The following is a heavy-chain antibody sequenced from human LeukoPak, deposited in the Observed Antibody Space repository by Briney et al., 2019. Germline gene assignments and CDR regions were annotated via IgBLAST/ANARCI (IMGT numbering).Heavy chain of an antibody. CDR3: AREGVYYYYYYMDV. J-gene: IGHJ6*03. CDR1: GFTFSDHY. Sequence: GGSLRLSCAASGFTFSDHYMDWVRQAPGKGLEWVGRTRNKANSYTTEYAASVKGRFTISRDDSKNSLYLQMNSLKTEDTAVYYCAREGVYYYYYYMDVWGKGTTVTVSS. V-gene: IGHV3-72*01. D-gene: IGHD3-10*01. CDR2: TRNKANSYTT.